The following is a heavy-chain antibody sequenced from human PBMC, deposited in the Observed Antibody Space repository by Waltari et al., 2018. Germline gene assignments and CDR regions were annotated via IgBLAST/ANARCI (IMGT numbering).Heavy chain of an antibody. D-gene: IGHD4-17*01. V-gene: IGHV4-39*07. CDR3: ARDGRTAFGFDP. CDR2: IYYSGST. J-gene: IGHJ5*02. CDR1: GGSISSSSYY. Sequence: QLQLQESGPGLVKPSATLSLTCTVSGGSISSSSYYWGWIRQPPGKGLEWIGSIYYSGSTYYNPSLKSRVTISVDTSKNQFSLKLSSVTAADTAVYYCARDGRTAFGFDPWGQGTLVTVSS.